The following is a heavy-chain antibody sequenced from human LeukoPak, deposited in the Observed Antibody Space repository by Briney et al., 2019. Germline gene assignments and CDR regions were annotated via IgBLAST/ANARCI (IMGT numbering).Heavy chain of an antibody. J-gene: IGHJ6*04. Sequence: GGSLRLSCAASGFTFSSYAMSWVRQAPGKGLEWVSAISGSSGSTYYADSVKGRFTISRDNSKNTLYLQMNSLRAEDTAVYYCAKDSKYSSSWAYYYYGMDVWGKGTTVTVSS. CDR2: ISGSSGST. CDR1: GFTFSSYA. CDR3: AKDSKYSSSWAYYYYGMDV. V-gene: IGHV3-23*01. D-gene: IGHD6-13*01.